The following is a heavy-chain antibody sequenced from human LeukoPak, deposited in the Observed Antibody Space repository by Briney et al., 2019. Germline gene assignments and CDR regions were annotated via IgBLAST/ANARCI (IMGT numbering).Heavy chain of an antibody. J-gene: IGHJ4*02. D-gene: IGHD3-10*01. V-gene: IGHV4-34*01. CDR1: GGSFSGYY. CDR3: ARGLITYYYGSGAPPGY. CDR2: ITHSGST. Sequence: SETLSLTCAVYGGSFSGYYWSWIRQPPGKGLEWIGEITHSGSTNYNPSLKSRVTISVDTSKNQFSLKLSSVTAADTAVYYCARGLITYYYGSGAPPGYWGQGTLVTVSS.